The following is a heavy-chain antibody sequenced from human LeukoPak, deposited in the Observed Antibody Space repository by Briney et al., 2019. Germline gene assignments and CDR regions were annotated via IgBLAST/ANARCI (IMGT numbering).Heavy chain of an antibody. CDR1: GFTVSSNY. CDR2: IYSGGST. Sequence: PGGSLRLSCAASGFTVSSNYMSWVRQAPGKGLEGVSVIYSGGSTYYADSVKGRFTISRDNSKNPLYLQMNRLRAEDTAVYYCARGGPAYYYDSSGPGYFDYWGQGTLVTVSS. D-gene: IGHD3-22*01. CDR3: ARGGPAYYYDSSGPGYFDY. V-gene: IGHV3-66*02. J-gene: IGHJ4*02.